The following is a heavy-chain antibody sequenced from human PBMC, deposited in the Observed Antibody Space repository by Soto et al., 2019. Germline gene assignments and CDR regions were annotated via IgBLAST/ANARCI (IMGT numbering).Heavy chain of an antibody. CDR1: GGSISSGGYS. CDR3: ARNYGGNVDY. J-gene: IGHJ4*02. V-gene: IGHV4-61*08. CDR2: IYYSGST. D-gene: IGHD4-17*01. Sequence: SETLSLTCAVSGGSISSGGYSWSWIRQPPGKGLEWIGYIYYSGSTNYNPSLKSRVTISVDTSKNQFSLKLSSVTAADTAVYYCARNYGGNVDYWGQGTLVTVSS.